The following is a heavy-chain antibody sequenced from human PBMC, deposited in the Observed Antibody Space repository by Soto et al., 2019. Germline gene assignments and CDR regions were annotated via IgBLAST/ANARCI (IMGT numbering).Heavy chain of an antibody. J-gene: IGHJ3*02. Sequence: QVQLQESGPGLVKPSQTLSLTCTVSGGSISSGGYYWSWIRQHPGKGLEWIGYIYYSGSTYYNPSLKSRVTISVDTSKNQFSLKLSSVTAADKAVYYCARSQQLRLGVAFDIWGQGTMVTVSS. CDR3: ARSQQLRLGVAFDI. CDR1: GGSISSGGYY. D-gene: IGHD6-13*01. V-gene: IGHV4-31*03. CDR2: IYYSGST.